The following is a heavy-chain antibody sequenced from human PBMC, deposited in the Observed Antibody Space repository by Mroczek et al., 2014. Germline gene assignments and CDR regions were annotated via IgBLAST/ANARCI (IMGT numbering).Heavy chain of an antibody. CDR3: ARDFDVAARPDAFDI. V-gene: IGHV3-30-3*01. D-gene: IGHD6-6*01. J-gene: IGHJ3*02. CDR1: GFTFSSYA. Sequence: QVQLVQSGGGVVQPGRSLRLSCAASGFTFSSYATHWVRQAPGKGLEWVAVISYDGSNKYYADSVKGRFTISRDNSKNTLYLQMNSLRAEDTAVYYCARDFDVAARPDAFDIWGQGTMVTVSS. CDR2: ISYDGSNK.